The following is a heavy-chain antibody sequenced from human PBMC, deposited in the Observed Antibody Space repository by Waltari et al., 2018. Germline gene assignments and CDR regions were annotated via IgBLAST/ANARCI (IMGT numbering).Heavy chain of an antibody. CDR2: MNPDGN. D-gene: IGHD6-19*01. V-gene: IGHV3-74*03. Sequence: EVQLVESGGDSVQPGGSLRLSCAASGFTFRTNWMHWVRQAPGKGLVWSARMNPDGNVYADSMKVRFTISRDNAKNTLYLQMNSLRGEDTAVYYCARGWAGMSFFDYWGPGALVIVST. CDR1: GFTFRTNW. J-gene: IGHJ4*02. CDR3: ARGWAGMSFFDY.